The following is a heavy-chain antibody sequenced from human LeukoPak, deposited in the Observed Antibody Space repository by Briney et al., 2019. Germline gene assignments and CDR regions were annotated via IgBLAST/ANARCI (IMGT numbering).Heavy chain of an antibody. V-gene: IGHV1-46*01. J-gene: IGHJ4*02. Sequence: GASVKVSCKASGYTFTSYYMHWVRQAPGQGLEWMGIINPSGGSTSYAQKLQGRVTMTTDTSTSTAYMELRSLRSDDTAVYYCARVGGYSSSWYGEDYWGQGTLVTVSS. CDR2: INPSGGST. CDR3: ARVGGYSSSWYGEDY. CDR1: GYTFTSYY. D-gene: IGHD6-13*01.